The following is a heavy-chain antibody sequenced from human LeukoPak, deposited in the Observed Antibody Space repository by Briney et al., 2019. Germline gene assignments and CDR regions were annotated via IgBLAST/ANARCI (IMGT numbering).Heavy chain of an antibody. D-gene: IGHD3-22*01. CDR2: ISGSGGST. CDR3: AKVGPLGGYYFDY. V-gene: IGHV3-23*01. Sequence: GGSLRLSCAASGFTFSSYAMSWVRQAPGKGLEWVSAISGSGGSTYYADSVKGRFSISRDNSKSTLYLQMNSLRVEDTAIYYRAKVGPLGGYYFDYWGQGTLVAVSS. CDR1: GFTFSSYA. J-gene: IGHJ4*02.